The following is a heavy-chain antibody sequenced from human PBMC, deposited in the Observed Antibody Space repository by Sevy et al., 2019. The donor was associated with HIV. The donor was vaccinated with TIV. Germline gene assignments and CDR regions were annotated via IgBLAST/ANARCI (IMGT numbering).Heavy chain of an antibody. J-gene: IGHJ6*02. CDR2: IVVGSGNT. D-gene: IGHD2-2*01. CDR3: AADTYCSSTSCYRYYYYGMDV. V-gene: IGHV1-58*01. Sequence: ASVKVSCKASGFTFTSSVVQWVRQARGQRLEWIGWIVVGSGNTNYAQKFQERVTITRDMSTSTAYMELSSLRSEDTAVYYCAADTYCSSTSCYRYYYYGMDVWGQGTTVTVSS. CDR1: GFTFTSSV.